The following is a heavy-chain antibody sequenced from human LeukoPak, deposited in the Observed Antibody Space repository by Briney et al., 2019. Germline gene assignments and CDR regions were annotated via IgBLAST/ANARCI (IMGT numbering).Heavy chain of an antibody. D-gene: IGHD3-10*01. CDR3: ASMSRGVILGPNYYSYYMDV. J-gene: IGHJ6*03. Sequence: PSETLSLTCSVSGGSMSSPSFYWAWIRQPPGKGLEWIGNIYYSGSTYYNPSLQSRVTISVDTSKNQFSLKLTSVTAADKAVYYCASMSRGVILGPNYYSYYMDVWGKGATVIMSS. V-gene: IGHV4-39*01. CDR1: GGSMSSPSFY. CDR2: IYYSGST.